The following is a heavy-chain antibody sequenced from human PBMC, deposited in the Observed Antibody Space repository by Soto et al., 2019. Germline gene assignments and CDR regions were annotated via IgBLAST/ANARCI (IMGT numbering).Heavy chain of an antibody. Sequence: QVQLQESGPGLVKPSQTLSLTCTVSGGSISSGGYYWSWIRQHPGKGLEWIGYIYYSGSTYYNPSLKIRVTISVDTSKNQFSLKLSSVTAADTAVYYCARNRYDSSGYLRFDYWGQGTLVTVSS. CDR2: IYYSGST. CDR3: ARNRYDSSGYLRFDY. D-gene: IGHD3-22*01. V-gene: IGHV4-31*03. J-gene: IGHJ4*02. CDR1: GGSISSGGYY.